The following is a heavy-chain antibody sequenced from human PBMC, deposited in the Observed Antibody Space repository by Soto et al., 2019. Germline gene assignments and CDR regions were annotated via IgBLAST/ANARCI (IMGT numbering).Heavy chain of an antibody. Sequence: QITLKESGPTLVKPTQTLTLTCTFSGFSLSTSGVGVGWIRQPPGKALEWLALIYWDDDKRYSPSLKSRLPITKDTHKNQVVLTMTKMDPVDTATYYCAHPTPGRDKAMVMFDYWGQGTLVNLSS. CDR3: AHPTPGRDKAMVMFDY. V-gene: IGHV2-5*02. CDR1: GFSLSTSGVG. CDR2: IYWDDDK. D-gene: IGHD5-18*01. J-gene: IGHJ4*02.